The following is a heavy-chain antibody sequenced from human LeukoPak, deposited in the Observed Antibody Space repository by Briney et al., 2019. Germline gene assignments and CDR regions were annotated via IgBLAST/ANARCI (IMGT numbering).Heavy chain of an antibody. Sequence: GGSLRLSCAASGFTFSNYWMIWVRQAPGKGLEWVANIQQDGGQKRYADSVRGRFTVSRDNAQTSLYLHMTSLRAEDTAVYYCARASNPWLQLSWGQGTLVTVSS. V-gene: IGHV3-7*05. CDR3: ARASNPWLQLS. D-gene: IGHD5-24*01. CDR1: GFTFSNYW. J-gene: IGHJ4*02. CDR2: IQQDGGQK.